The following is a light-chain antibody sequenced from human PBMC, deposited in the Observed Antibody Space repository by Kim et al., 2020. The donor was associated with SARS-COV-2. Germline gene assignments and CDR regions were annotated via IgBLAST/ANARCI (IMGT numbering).Light chain of an antibody. CDR2: DLT. V-gene: IGLV2-23*02. Sequence: QSVLTQPASVSGSPGQSITISCSGTGTSDATYDLVSWYQQHPGSAPRLIIYDLTKRPSGVSNRFSGSKSGDTASLTISGLEADDEADYYCCSYVGERTSLFGGGTQLTVL. CDR1: GTSDATYDL. CDR3: CSYVGERTSL. J-gene: IGLJ2*01.